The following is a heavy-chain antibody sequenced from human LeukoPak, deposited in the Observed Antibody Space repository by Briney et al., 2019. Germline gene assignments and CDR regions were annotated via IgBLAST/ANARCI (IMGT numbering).Heavy chain of an antibody. J-gene: IGHJ4*02. Sequence: TGGSLRLSCAVSGFTFTSIAMSWVRQAPRKGLEWVSVITGNGGSTFYADSVRGRFTISRDNSKNTLFLQMNSLRAEDTAVYYCARGPDPDDYYGSGSYTDYWGQGTLVTVSS. D-gene: IGHD3-10*01. CDR2: ITGNGGST. CDR1: GFTFTSIA. CDR3: ARGPDPDDYYGSGSYTDY. V-gene: IGHV3-23*01.